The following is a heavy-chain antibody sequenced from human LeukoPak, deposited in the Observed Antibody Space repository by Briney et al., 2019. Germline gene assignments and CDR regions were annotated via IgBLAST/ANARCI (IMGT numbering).Heavy chain of an antibody. D-gene: IGHD3-16*01. CDR1: GASFSGYY. V-gene: IGHV4-34*01. CDR2: INRSGST. Sequence: SETLSLTCDVCGASFSGYYWSWIRQPPGKGLEWIGEINRSGSTTYNPSLKSRVTISADTSKNQFSLKLSSVTAADTAVYFCARGGGEAPDYWGQGTLGTVS. CDR3: ARGGGEAPDY. J-gene: IGHJ4*02.